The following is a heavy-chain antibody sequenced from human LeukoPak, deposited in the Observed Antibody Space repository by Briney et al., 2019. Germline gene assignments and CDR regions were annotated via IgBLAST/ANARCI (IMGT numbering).Heavy chain of an antibody. J-gene: IGHJ4*02. CDR1: GGSISSGSYY. D-gene: IGHD1-26*01. Sequence: PSQTLSLTCTVSGGSISSGSYYWSWIRQPAGKGLEWIGRIYTSGSTNYNPSLKSRVTISVDTSKNQFSLKLSSVTAADTAVYYCARHVGGSYFSPFDYWGQGTLVTVSS. V-gene: IGHV4-61*02. CDR2: IYTSGST. CDR3: ARHVGGSYFSPFDY.